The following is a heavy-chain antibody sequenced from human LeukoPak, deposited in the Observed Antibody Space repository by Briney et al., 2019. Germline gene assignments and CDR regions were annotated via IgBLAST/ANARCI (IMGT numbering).Heavy chain of an antibody. CDR2: ISWNSGSI. CDR1: GFTFDDYA. V-gene: IGHV3-9*01. Sequence: GGSLRLSCAASGFTFDDYAMHWVRQAPGKGLEWVSGISWNSGSIGYADSVKGRFTISRDNAKNSLYLQMNSLRAEDTALYYCAKDKGIYSSGYPFDYWGQGTLVTVSS. D-gene: IGHD6-19*01. CDR3: AKDKGIYSSGYPFDY. J-gene: IGHJ4*02.